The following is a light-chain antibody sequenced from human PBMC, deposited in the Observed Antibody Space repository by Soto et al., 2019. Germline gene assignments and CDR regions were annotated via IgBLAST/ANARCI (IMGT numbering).Light chain of an antibody. Sequence: EIVLTQSPGTLSLSPLEIATLSFMASQSVSNNYLAWYQQKPGQAPRLLIYSASSRATGIPDRFSGSGSGADYTLTISSLEPEDSAMYYCQQYGYSFWTFGQGTKVDNK. CDR1: QSVSNNY. J-gene: IGKJ1*01. V-gene: IGKV3-20*01. CDR3: QQYGYSFWT. CDR2: SAS.